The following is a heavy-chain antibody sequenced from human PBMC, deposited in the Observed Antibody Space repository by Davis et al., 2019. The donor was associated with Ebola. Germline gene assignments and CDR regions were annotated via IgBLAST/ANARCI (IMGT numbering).Heavy chain of an antibody. CDR3: ATASSDYHYYYAMDV. V-gene: IGHV1-69*06. Sequence: AASVKVSCKASGYTFTDYYMNWVRQAPGQGLEWMGGIIYIFGAPNYAQKFQGRVTITADKSTSTAYLELSSLRSEDTAVYYCATASSDYHYYYAMDVWGQGTTVTVSS. CDR2: IIYIFGAP. CDR1: GYTFTDYY. D-gene: IGHD3-22*01. J-gene: IGHJ6*02.